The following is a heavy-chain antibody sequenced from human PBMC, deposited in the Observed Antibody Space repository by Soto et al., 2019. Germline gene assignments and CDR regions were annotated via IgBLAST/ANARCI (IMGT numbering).Heavy chain of an antibody. CDR2: ISGSGGST. D-gene: IGHD3-3*01. CDR3: AKVGVYYDFWSGYSAGDYFEY. J-gene: IGHJ4*02. Sequence: EVQLLESGGGLVQPGGSLRLSCAASGFTFSSYAMNWVRQAPGKGLEWVSAISGSGGSTYYADSVKGRFTISRDNSKNTLYLQMYSLRAEDTDVYYCAKVGVYYDFWSGYSAGDYFEYWGQGTLVTVSS. V-gene: IGHV3-23*01. CDR1: GFTFSSYA.